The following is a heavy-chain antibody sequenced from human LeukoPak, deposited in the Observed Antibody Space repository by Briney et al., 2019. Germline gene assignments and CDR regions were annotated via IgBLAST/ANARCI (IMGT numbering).Heavy chain of an antibody. CDR2: IIPIFGTA. Sequence: SVKVSFKASGGTFSSYAISWVRQAPGQGREWMGGIIPIFGTANYAQKFQGRVTITADKSTSTAYMELSSLRSEDTAVYYCARGYGSGHGYSAFDIWGQGTMVTVSS. V-gene: IGHV1-69*06. CDR3: ARGYGSGHGYSAFDI. CDR1: GGTFSSYA. D-gene: IGHD3-10*01. J-gene: IGHJ3*02.